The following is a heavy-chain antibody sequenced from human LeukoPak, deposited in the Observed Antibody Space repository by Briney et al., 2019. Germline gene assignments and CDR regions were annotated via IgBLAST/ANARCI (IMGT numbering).Heavy chain of an antibody. V-gene: IGHV4-59*12. J-gene: IGHJ6*04. CDR2: IYYSGST. Sequence: SETLSLTCTVSGGSISSYYRSWIRQPPGKGLEWIGYIYYSGSTNYNPSLKSRVTISVDTSKNQFSLKLSSVTAADTAVYYCARARLGYCSGGSCYSTYYGMDVWGKGTTVTVSS. CDR1: GGSISSYY. CDR3: ARARLGYCSGGSCYSTYYGMDV. D-gene: IGHD2-15*01.